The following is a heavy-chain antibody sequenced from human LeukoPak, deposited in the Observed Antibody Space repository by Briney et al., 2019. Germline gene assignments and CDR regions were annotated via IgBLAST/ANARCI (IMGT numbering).Heavy chain of an antibody. CDR3: AKALPDYYDSSGYPSYYFDY. CDR2: ISGSGGST. CDR1: GFTFSSYA. D-gene: IGHD3-22*01. V-gene: IGHV3-23*01. Sequence: GGSLRLSCAASGFTFSSYAMSWVRQAPGKGLEWVSAISGSGGSTYYADSVKGRFTISRDNSKNTLYLQMNSLRAEDTAEYYCAKALPDYYDSSGYPSYYFDYWGQGTLVTVSS. J-gene: IGHJ4*02.